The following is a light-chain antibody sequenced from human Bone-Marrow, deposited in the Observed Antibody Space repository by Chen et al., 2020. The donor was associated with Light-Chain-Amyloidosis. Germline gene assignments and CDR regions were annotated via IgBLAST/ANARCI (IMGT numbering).Light chain of an antibody. CDR1: SGDVGTYNY. V-gene: IGLV2-14*01. J-gene: IGLJ1*01. CDR2: AVS. CDR3: SSFTSSSSYV. Sequence: QSALPQPASVSGSPGQSITISCTGTSGDVGTYNYVPWYQQHPGKAPKVMIYAVSNRPSGVSNRFSGSKSGNTASLTISGLQAEDEADYYCSSFTSSSSYVFGPGTKVTVL.